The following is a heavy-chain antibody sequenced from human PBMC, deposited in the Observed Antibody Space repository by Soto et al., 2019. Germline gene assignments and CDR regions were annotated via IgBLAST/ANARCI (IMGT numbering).Heavy chain of an antibody. Sequence: QSGGSLRLSCAASGFTFSRFELHWVRQAPGKGLEWISYISSSGSTAYYASSVGGRFTISRDNANNSVYLQMDSLRAEDTALYYCTRAAWFPYLSFYWGQGALVTVSS. D-gene: IGHD3-10*01. CDR3: TRAAWFPYLSFY. CDR1: GFTFSRFE. CDR2: ISSSGSTA. V-gene: IGHV3-48*03. J-gene: IGHJ4*02.